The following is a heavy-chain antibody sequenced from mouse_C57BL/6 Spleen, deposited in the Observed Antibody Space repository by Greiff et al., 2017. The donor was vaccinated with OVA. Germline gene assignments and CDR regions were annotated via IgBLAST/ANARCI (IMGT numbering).Heavy chain of an antibody. D-gene: IGHD2-5*01. J-gene: IGHJ4*01. CDR3: ARHPAYYSNYYAMDY. Sequence: EVHLVESGGDLVKPGGSLKLSCAASGFTFSSYGMSWVRQTPDKRLEWVATISSGGSYTYYPDSVKGRFTISRDNAKNTLYLQMSSLKSEDTAMYYCARHPAYYSNYYAMDYWGQGTSVTVSS. V-gene: IGHV5-6*01. CDR1: GFTFSSYG. CDR2: ISSGGSYT.